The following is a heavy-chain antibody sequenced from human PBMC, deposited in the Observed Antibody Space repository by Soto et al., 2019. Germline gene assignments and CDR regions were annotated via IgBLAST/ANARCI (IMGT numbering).Heavy chain of an antibody. CDR3: ARVEVYYVTRNQYNWFDP. CDR1: GGSISSGDYY. CDR2: IYYSGST. D-gene: IGHD3-10*02. J-gene: IGHJ5*02. Sequence: PSETLSLTCTVSGGSISSGDYYWSWIRQPPGKGLEWIGYIYYSGSTYYNPSLKSRVTISVDTSKNQFSLKLSSVTAADTAVYYCARVEVYYVTRNQYNWFDPWGQGTLVTVSS. V-gene: IGHV4-30-4*01.